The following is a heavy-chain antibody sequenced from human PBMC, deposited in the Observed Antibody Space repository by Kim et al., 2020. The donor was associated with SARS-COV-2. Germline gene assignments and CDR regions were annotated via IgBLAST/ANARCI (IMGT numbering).Heavy chain of an antibody. CDR1: GGSISSYY. J-gene: IGHJ6*02. CDR3: ARDGGIAVANYYYYGMDV. D-gene: IGHD6-19*01. Sequence: SETLSLTCTVSGGSISSYYWSWIRQPPGKGLEWIGYIYYSGSTNYNPSLKSRVTISVGTSKNQFSLKLSSVTAADTAVYYCARDGGIAVANYYYYGMDVWGQGTTVTVSS. V-gene: IGHV4-59*01. CDR2: IYYSGST.